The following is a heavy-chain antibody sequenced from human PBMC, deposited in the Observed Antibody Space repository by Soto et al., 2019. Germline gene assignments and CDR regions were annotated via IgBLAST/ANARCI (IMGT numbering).Heavy chain of an antibody. D-gene: IGHD3-22*01. CDR2: ITTTSSTM. Sequence: LRLSCTPSGFIFSDYSMNWVRQAPGKGLEWISYITTTSSTMYYADSVKGRFTISRDNAKNSLYLQMNSLRDEDTAVYYCARDSSGRQYFSLYWGQGTPVTVSS. CDR3: ARDSSGRQYFSLY. V-gene: IGHV3-48*02. J-gene: IGHJ4*02. CDR1: GFIFSDYS.